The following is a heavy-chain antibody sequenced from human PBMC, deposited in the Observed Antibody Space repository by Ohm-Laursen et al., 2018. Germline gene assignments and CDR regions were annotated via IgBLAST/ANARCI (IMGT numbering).Heavy chain of an antibody. J-gene: IGHJ4*02. D-gene: IGHD3/OR15-3a*01. CDR1: GFTFSSYG. Sequence: SLRLSCTASGFTFSSYGMHWVRQAPGKGLEGGAVIWYDGSNKYYADSVKGRFTISRDNSKNTLYLQMNSLRAEDTAVYYCAKFGPGRTLGYWGPGTLVPVSS. V-gene: IGHV3-33*06. CDR3: AKFGPGRTLGY. CDR2: IWYDGSNK.